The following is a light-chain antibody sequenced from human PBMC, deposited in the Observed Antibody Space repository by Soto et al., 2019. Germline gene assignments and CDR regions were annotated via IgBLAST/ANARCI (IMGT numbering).Light chain of an antibody. CDR3: QQYGSWT. V-gene: IGKV3-20*01. CDR1: QSVSSSY. CDR2: GAS. J-gene: IGKJ1*01. Sequence: EIVLTQSPGTLSLSPGGRATLSCRASQSVSSSYLAWYQQKPGQAPRLLIYGASSRATGIPDRFSGSGSGTDFTLTISRLEPEDFAVYYCQQYGSWTFGQGTKV.